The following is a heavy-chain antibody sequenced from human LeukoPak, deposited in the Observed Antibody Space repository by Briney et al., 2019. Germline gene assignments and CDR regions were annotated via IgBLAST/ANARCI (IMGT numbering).Heavy chain of an antibody. V-gene: IGHV3-53*01. CDR2: IYSGGST. D-gene: IGHD5-18*01. CDR3: ARARSYGLDDAFDI. CDR1: DFIVSNSY. Sequence: GGSLRLSCAASDFIVSNSYMTWVRQAPGKGLDWVSVIYSGGSTYYADSVKGRFTISRDNSKNTLYLQMNSLRAEDTAVYYCARARSYGLDDAFDIWGQGTMVTVSS. J-gene: IGHJ3*02.